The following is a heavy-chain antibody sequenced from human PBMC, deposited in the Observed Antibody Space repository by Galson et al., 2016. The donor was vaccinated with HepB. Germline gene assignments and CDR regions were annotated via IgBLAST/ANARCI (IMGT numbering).Heavy chain of an antibody. CDR1: GFTFNTYS. D-gene: IGHD1-26*01. Sequence: SLRLSCAASGFTFNTYSINWVRQAPGKGLAWVSSISPSSRYIYYADSLKGRFTISRDDAKNSLFLQVNNLRAEDTAVYYCARLAGYGGGYYFDFWGQGTLVTVSS. CDR3: ARLAGYGGGYYFDF. V-gene: IGHV3-21*01. J-gene: IGHJ4*02. CDR2: ISPSSRYI.